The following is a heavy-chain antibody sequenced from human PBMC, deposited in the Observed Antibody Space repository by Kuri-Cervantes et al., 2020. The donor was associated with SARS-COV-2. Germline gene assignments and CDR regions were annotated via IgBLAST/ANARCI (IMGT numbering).Heavy chain of an antibody. V-gene: IGHV3-49*04. CDR1: GFTFGDYA. CDR2: IRSKAYGRTT. J-gene: IGHJ4*02. D-gene: IGHD3-3*01. Sequence: GESLKISCTASGFTFGDYAMSWVRQAPGKGLEWVGFIRSKAYGRTTEYAASVKGRFTISRDDSKSIAYLQMNSLKTEDTAVYYCTRYDFWSGYYMDYWGQGTLVTVSS. CDR3: TRYDFWSGYYMDY.